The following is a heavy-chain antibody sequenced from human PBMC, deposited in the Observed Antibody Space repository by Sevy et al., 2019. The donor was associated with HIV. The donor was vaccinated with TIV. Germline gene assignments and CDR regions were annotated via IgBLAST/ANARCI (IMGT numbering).Heavy chain of an antibody. J-gene: IGHJ3*02. V-gene: IGHV1-2*02. CDR1: GYTFTDYY. CDR3: ARATLPGENSFDI. Sequence: ASVKVSCKASGYTFTDYYIHWVRQAPGQGLEWMGWINPNSGGTNYAQTFQGRVTMTRDTSISSAYMELSRLRSDDTAIYYCARATLPGENSFDIWGQGTLVTVSS. D-gene: IGHD7-27*01. CDR2: INPNSGGT.